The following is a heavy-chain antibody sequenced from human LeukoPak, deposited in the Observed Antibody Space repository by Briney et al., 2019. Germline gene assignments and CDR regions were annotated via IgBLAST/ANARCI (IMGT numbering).Heavy chain of an antibody. D-gene: IGHD4-17*01. CDR1: GYTFTSYY. CDR2: INPNSGGT. Sequence: ASVKVSCKASGYTFTSYYMYWVRQAPGQGLEWMGWINPNSGGTNYAQKFQGRVTMTRDTSISTAYMELSRLRSDDTAVYYCARDLRKTMTTVTREYFQHWGQGTLVTVSS. J-gene: IGHJ1*01. V-gene: IGHV1-2*02. CDR3: ARDLRKTMTTVTREYFQH.